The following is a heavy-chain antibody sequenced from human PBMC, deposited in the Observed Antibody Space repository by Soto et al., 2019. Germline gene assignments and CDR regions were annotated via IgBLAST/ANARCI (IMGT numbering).Heavy chain of an antibody. V-gene: IGHV4-59*08. J-gene: IGHJ6*03. CDR3: ARRGVTTVTTSAPLGYYYMDV. Sequence: SETLSLTCTVSGGSISSYYWSWIRQPPGKGLEWIGYIYYSGSTNYNPSLKSRVTISVDTSKNQFSLKLSSVTAADTAVYYCARRGVTTVTTSAPLGYYYMDVWGKGTTVTVSS. CDR1: GGSISSYY. D-gene: IGHD4-4*01. CDR2: IYYSGST.